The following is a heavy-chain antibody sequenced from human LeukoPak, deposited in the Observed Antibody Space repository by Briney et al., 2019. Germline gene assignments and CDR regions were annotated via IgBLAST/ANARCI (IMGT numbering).Heavy chain of an antibody. D-gene: IGHD2-2*02. CDR3: ARMLYCSSTSCYIYYYYYGMDV. CDR2: IKQDGSEK. J-gene: IGHJ6*02. CDR1: GFTFSSYW. Sequence: PGGSLRLSCAASGFTFSSYWMSWVRQAPGKGLEWVAHIKQDGSEKYYVDSVKGRFTISRDNAKNSLYLQMNSLRAEDTAVYYCARMLYCSSTSCYIYYYYYGMDVWGQGTTVTVSS. V-gene: IGHV3-7*01.